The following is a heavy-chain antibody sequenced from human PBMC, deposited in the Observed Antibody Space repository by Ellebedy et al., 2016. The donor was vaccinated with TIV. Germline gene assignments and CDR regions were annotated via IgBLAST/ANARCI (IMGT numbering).Heavy chain of an antibody. CDR1: GDSISNYY. CDR3: ARLPYSPANGGDY. CDR2: IYYSGST. Sequence: MPSETLSLTCTVSGDSISNYYWSWIRQPPGKGLEWIGYIYYSGSTNYNPSLKSRIAVSVDTSKNQFSLKLSSVTAADTAVYYCARLPYSPANGGDYWGQGTLVTVSS. V-gene: IGHV4-59*08. J-gene: IGHJ4*02. D-gene: IGHD1-26*01.